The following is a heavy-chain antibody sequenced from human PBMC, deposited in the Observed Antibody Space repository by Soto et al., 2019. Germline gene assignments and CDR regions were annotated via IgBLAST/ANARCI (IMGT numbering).Heavy chain of an antibody. Sequence: QVHLVQSGAEVKKPGASVKVSCKTSGYTFTNFDVNWVRQATGQGLEWMGWMSPNSENKGYAQKFQGRVTMTRDTSKNQVVLTMTNMDPVDTATYYCAHLYSSSWVFDYWGQGTLVTVSS. D-gene: IGHD6-13*01. J-gene: IGHJ4*02. CDR1: GYTFTNFD. V-gene: IGHV1-8*01. CDR2: MSPNSENK. CDR3: AHLYSSSWVFDY.